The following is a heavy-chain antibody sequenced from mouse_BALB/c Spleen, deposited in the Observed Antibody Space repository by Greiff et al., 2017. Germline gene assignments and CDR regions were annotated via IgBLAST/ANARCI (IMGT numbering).Heavy chain of an antibody. CDR3: ARSGYYGSGDYAMDY. V-gene: IGHV1-82*01. Sequence: VQLQESGPELVKPGASVKISCKASGYAFSSSWMNWVKQRPGQGLEWIGRIYPGDGDTNYNGKFKGKATLTADKSSSTAYMQLSSLTSVDSAVYFCARSGYYGSGDYAMDYWGQGTSVTVSS. D-gene: IGHD1-1*01. J-gene: IGHJ4*01. CDR1: GYAFSSSW. CDR2: IYPGDGDT.